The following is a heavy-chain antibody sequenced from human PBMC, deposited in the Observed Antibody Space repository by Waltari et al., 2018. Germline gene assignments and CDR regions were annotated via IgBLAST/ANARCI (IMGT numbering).Heavy chain of an antibody. CDR3: ARDPVSSGWYGELYGMDV. V-gene: IGHV3-21*01. CDR2: ISSSSSYI. D-gene: IGHD6-19*01. Sequence: EVQLVESGGGLVKPGGSLRLSCAASGFTFSSYSMNWVRQAPGKGLEWVSSISSSSSYIYYADSVKGRFTISRDNAKNSLYLQMNSLRAEDTAVYYCARDPVSSGWYGELYGMDVWGQGTTVTVSS. J-gene: IGHJ6*02. CDR1: GFTFSSYS.